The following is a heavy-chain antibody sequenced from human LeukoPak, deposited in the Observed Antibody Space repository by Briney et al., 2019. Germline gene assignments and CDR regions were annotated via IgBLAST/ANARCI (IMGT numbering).Heavy chain of an antibody. Sequence: ASVKVSCKASGYTFTSYGISWVRQAPGHGLEGMGWINPKTGVTKYAQNFQGRVTMTRDTSISTAYMEVSRLRSDDTAVFYCARDLAMYSPDLDYWGQGTLVTVSS. V-gene: IGHV1-2*02. CDR1: GYTFTSYG. J-gene: IGHJ4*02. CDR2: INPKTGVT. CDR3: ARDLAMYSPDLDY. D-gene: IGHD1-26*01.